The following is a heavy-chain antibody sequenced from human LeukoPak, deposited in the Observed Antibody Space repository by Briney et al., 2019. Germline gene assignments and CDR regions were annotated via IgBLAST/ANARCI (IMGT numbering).Heavy chain of an antibody. Sequence: SETLSLTCTVSGDSISSYYWSWLRQPPGKGLEWIGYIYYSGSTNYNPSLKSRVTISVDTSKNQFSLKLSSVTAADTAVYYCARDHLSRTVTTASYGMDVWGQGTTVTVSS. CDR1: GDSISSYY. CDR2: IYYSGST. V-gene: IGHV4-59*01. CDR3: ARDHLSRTVTTASYGMDV. D-gene: IGHD4-17*01. J-gene: IGHJ6*02.